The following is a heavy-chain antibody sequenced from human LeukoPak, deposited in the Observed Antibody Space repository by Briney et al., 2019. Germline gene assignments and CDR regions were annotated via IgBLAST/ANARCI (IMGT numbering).Heavy chain of an antibody. Sequence: SSETLSLTCTVSGGSISSYYWSWIRQPAGKGLEWIGRIDTSGNTNYKPSLKSRVTMSVDTSKNQFSLKLSSVTAADTAVYYCARVSSSWYQDWYFDLWGRGTLVTVSS. CDR2: IDTSGNT. D-gene: IGHD6-13*01. CDR3: ARVSSSWYQDWYFDL. V-gene: IGHV4-4*07. CDR1: GGSISSYY. J-gene: IGHJ2*01.